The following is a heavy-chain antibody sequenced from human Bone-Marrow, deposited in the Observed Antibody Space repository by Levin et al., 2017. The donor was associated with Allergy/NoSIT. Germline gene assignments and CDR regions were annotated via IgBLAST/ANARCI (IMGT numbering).Heavy chain of an antibody. D-gene: IGHD3-22*01. CDR1: GFTFSDYA. Sequence: QPGESLKISCVASGFTFSDYAMTWVRQAPGKGLEWVSVISGRTTNIYYADSVKGRFTISRDNSKSTLYLQMNSLRAEDTAVYYCAKAKDYYDYSADYRERYFDYWGQGALVTVSS. V-gene: IGHV3-23*01. CDR2: ISGRTTNI. CDR3: AKAKDYYDYSADYRERYFDY. J-gene: IGHJ4*02.